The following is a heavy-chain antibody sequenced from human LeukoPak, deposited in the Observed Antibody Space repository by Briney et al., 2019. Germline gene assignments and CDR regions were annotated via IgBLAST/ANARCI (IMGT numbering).Heavy chain of an antibody. CDR3: ARDLNWGDFDY. J-gene: IGHJ4*02. CDR1: GFTFSSYS. Sequence: PGGSLRLSCAASGFTFSSYSMNWVRQAPGKGLEWVSSISSSSSYIFYADSVKGRFTISRDNAKNSLYLQMNSLRAEDTAVYYCARDLNWGDFDYWGQGTLVTVSS. CDR2: ISSSSSYI. D-gene: IGHD7-27*01. V-gene: IGHV3-21*01.